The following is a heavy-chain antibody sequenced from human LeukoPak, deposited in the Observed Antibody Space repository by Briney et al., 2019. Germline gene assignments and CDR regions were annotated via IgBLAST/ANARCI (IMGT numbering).Heavy chain of an antibody. D-gene: IGHD4-23*01. V-gene: IGHV4-59*12. CDR2: IYYSGST. J-gene: IGHJ2*01. CDR3: ARDRLSVTPRYFDL. Sequence: SETLSLTCTVSGGSISSYYWSWIRQPPGKGLEWIGYIYYSGSTNYNPSLKSRVTISVDTSKNQFSLKLSSVTAADTAVYYCARDRLSVTPRYFDLWGRGTLVTVSS. CDR1: GGSISSYY.